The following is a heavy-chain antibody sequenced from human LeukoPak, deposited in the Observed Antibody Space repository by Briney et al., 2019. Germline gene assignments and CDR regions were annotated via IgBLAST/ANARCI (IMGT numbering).Heavy chain of an antibody. CDR1: GFTVSSNY. V-gene: IGHV3-53*01. J-gene: IGHJ4*02. CDR2: SYSGGST. Sequence: PGGSLRLSCAASGFTVSSNYMSWVRQAPGKGLEWVSVSYSGGSTYYADSVKGRFIISRDNSKNTLYLQMNSLRAEDTAVYYCARDNGSGWYYFDYWGQGTLVTVSS. D-gene: IGHD6-19*01. CDR3: ARDNGSGWYYFDY.